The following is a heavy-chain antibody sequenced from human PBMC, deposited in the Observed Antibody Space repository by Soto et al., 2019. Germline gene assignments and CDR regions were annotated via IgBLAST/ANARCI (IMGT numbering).Heavy chain of an antibody. CDR1: GGSFSGYY. CDR2: INHSGST. CDR3: ARGLTMVTTVRYFDN. V-gene: IGHV4-34*01. D-gene: IGHD4-17*01. Sequence: QVQLQQWGAGLLKPSETLSLTCAVYGGSFSGYYWSWIRQPPGKGLEWIGEINHSGSTNYNPSLKSRVTILVDTSKNQFSLKLSSVTAADTAVYYCARGLTMVTTVRYFDNWGQGTLVTVSS. J-gene: IGHJ4*02.